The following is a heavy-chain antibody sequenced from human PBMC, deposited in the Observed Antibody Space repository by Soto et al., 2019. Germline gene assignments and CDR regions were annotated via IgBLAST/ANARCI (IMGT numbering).Heavy chain of an antibody. Sequence: QVHLQESGPGLVKPSGTLSLICTVSGGSIHSRNRWSWVRQSPAKGLEWIGEISHTGSTNYSPSLNSRVTISLDQSNNQFSLNLRSMTAADAAVYYCANTRGLGLLDVWGKGTAVTVSS. CDR2: ISHTGST. D-gene: IGHD3-10*01. CDR3: ANTRGLGLLDV. CDR1: GGSIHSRNR. V-gene: IGHV4-4*02. J-gene: IGHJ6*04.